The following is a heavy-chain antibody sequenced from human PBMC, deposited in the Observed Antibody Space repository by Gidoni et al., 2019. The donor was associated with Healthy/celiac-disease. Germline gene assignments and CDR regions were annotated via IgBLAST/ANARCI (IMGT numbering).Heavy chain of an antibody. CDR3: AREGYSYGLFDY. D-gene: IGHD5-18*01. V-gene: IGHV4-31*03. CDR1: GGSISSGGYY. J-gene: IGHJ4*02. CDR2: IYYSGST. Sequence: QVQLQESCPGLVKPSQTLSLTCPVSGGSISSGGYYWSWIRQHPGKGLEWTGYIYYSGSTYYNPSLKSRVTISVDTSKNQFSLKLSSVTAADTAVYYCAREGYSYGLFDYWGQGTLVTVSS.